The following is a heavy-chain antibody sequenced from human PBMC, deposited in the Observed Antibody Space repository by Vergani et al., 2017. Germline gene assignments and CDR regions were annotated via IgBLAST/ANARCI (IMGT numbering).Heavy chain of an antibody. J-gene: IGHJ4*02. Sequence: QVHLVESGGGVVQPGRSLRLSCVVSGFTSSYYGMHWVRQAPGKGLEWVAVISYDGTQKYYADSVKGRFTISRDNSKSTLYLQMNSLRTEDTAVYYCAGPQGTSAYYYGGFDYWGQGILVTVSS. CDR1: GFTSSYYG. CDR2: ISYDGTQK. CDR3: AGPQGTSAYYYGGFDY. V-gene: IGHV3-30*03. D-gene: IGHD3-22*01.